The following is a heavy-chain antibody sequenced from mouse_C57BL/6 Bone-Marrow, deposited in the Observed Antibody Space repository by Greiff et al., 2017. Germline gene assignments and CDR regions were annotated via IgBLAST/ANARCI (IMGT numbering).Heavy chain of an antibody. J-gene: IGHJ4*01. V-gene: IGHV5-9*04. CDR3: ARRGIWLYAMDY. CDR2: ISGGGGNT. Sequence: DVKLVESGGGLVKPGGSLKLSCAASGFTFSSYTMSWVRQTPEQRLEWVATISGGGGNTYYPDSVKGRFTISRDNDKNTLYLQMSSRRTEDTAVYYCARRGIWLYAMDYWGQGTSVTVSS. CDR1: GFTFSSYT.